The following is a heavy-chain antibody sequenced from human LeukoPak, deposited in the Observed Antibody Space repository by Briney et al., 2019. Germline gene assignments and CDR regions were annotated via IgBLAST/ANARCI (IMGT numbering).Heavy chain of an antibody. CDR3: AKEFSSRVDYDNSGLDY. Sequence: PGGSLRLSCAASGFTFSTYAMSWVRQASGKGLEWVSAISGSGGSTYYADSVKGRFTISRDNSKNTLYLQMNSLRAEETALYYCAKEFSSRVDYDNSGLDYWGQGTLVTVSS. CDR2: ISGSGGST. J-gene: IGHJ4*02. V-gene: IGHV3-23*01. CDR1: GFTFSTYA. D-gene: IGHD3-22*01.